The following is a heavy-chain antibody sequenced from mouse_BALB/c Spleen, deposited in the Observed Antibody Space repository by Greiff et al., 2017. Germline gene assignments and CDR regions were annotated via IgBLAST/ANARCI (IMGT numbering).Heavy chain of an antibody. CDR2: ISSGSSTI. Sequence: EVKLQESGGGLVQPGGSRKLSCAASGFTFSSFGMHWVRQAPEKGLEWVAYISSGSSTIYYADTVKGRFTISRDHPKNTLFLQMTSLRSEDTAMYYCARDWVDDWGQGTSVTVSS. CDR3: ARDWVDD. CDR1: GFTFSSFG. V-gene: IGHV5-17*02. J-gene: IGHJ4*01. D-gene: IGHD4-1*01.